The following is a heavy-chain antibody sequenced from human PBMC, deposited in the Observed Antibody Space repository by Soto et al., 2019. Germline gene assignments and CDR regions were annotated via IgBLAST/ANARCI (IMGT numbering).Heavy chain of an antibody. CDR1: GFTFSSYS. D-gene: IGHD3-3*01. J-gene: IGHJ6*02. V-gene: IGHV3-21*01. CDR3: ARDQSVGYYDFWSGYSYYYYYGMDV. Sequence: GGSLRLSCAASGFTFSSYSMNWVRQAPGKGLEWVSSISSSSSYIYYADSVKGRFTISRDNAKNSLYLQMNSLRAEDTAVYYCARDQSVGYYDFWSGYSYYYYYGMDVWGQGTTVTVSS. CDR2: ISSSSSYI.